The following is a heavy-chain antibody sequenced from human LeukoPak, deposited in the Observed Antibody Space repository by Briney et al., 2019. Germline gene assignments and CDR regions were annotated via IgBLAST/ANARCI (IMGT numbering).Heavy chain of an antibody. Sequence: GASVKVSCKASGYTFTSYGISWVRQAPGQGREWMGWISAYNGNTNYAQKLQGRVTMTTDTSTSTAYMELRSLRSDDTAVYYCACRSLYSSSWYYFDYWGQGTLVTVSS. CDR2: ISAYNGNT. J-gene: IGHJ4*02. CDR3: ACRSLYSSSWYYFDY. CDR1: GYTFTSYG. V-gene: IGHV1-18*01. D-gene: IGHD6-13*01.